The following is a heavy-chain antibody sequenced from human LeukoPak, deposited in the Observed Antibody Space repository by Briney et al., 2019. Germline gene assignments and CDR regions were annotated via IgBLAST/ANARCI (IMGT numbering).Heavy chain of an antibody. J-gene: IGHJ4*02. CDR1: GFTFSSYG. Sequence: GGSLRLSCAASGFTFSSYGMHWVRQAPGKGLERVAFIRYDGSNKYYADSVKGRFTISRDNSKNTLYLQMNSLRAEDTAVYYCAKDLTYYYDSSGFGYWGQGTLVTVSS. CDR3: AKDLTYYYDSSGFGY. CDR2: IRYDGSNK. V-gene: IGHV3-30*02. D-gene: IGHD3-22*01.